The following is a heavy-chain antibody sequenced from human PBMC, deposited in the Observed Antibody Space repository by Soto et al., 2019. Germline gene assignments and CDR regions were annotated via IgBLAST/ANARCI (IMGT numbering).Heavy chain of an antibody. Sequence: AGGPLRVSCAAAGFTFSSYGMHWVRQAPGKGLEWVAVIWYDGSNKYYADSVKGRFTISRDNSKNTLYLQMNSLRAEDTAVYYCARGIKYYYGSELHGMDVWGQGTTVTVSS. D-gene: IGHD3-10*01. CDR1: GFTFSSYG. CDR2: IWYDGSNK. CDR3: ARGIKYYYGSELHGMDV. J-gene: IGHJ6*02. V-gene: IGHV3-33*01.